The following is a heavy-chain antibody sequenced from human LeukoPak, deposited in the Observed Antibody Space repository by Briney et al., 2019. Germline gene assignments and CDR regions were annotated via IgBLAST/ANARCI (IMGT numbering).Heavy chain of an antibody. CDR1: GYSISSGYY. J-gene: IGHJ6*03. CDR2: IYHSGST. D-gene: IGHD3-9*01. Sequence: SETLSLTCTVSGYSISSGYYWGWIRQPPGKGLEWIGSIYHSGSTYYNPSLKSRVTISVDTSKNQFSLKLSSVTAADTAVYYCAGEKSYYDILTGYYYYYYYMDVWGKGTTVTISS. V-gene: IGHV4-38-2*02. CDR3: AGEKSYYDILTGYYYYYYYMDV.